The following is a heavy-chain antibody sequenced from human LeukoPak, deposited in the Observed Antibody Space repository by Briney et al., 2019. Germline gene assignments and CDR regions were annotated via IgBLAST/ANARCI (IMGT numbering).Heavy chain of an antibody. CDR1: GGSISSDF. CDR3: AGDIAAVNIPGSRLDP. CDR2: ISYSGIT. V-gene: IGHV4-59*08. J-gene: IGHJ5*02. D-gene: IGHD6-13*01. Sequence: PSETLSLTCTVSGGSISSDFWSWIRQPPGKGLEWIGYISYSGITNYNPSLKSRVTISVDTSKNQVSLRLRSMTAADTAVYFCAGDIAAVNIPGSRLDPWGQGTLVTVSS.